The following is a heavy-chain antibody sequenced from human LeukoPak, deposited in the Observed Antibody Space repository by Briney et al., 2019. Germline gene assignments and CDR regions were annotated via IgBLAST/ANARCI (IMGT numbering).Heavy chain of an antibody. CDR3: ARVDTAILPYFDY. V-gene: IGHV4-59*01. Sequence: SETLSLTCTVSGGSISSYYWSWIRQPPGKGLEWIGYIYYSGSTNYNPSPKSRVTISVDTSKNQFSLKLSSVTAADTAVYYCARVDTAILPYFDYWGQGTLVTVPS. D-gene: IGHD5-18*01. J-gene: IGHJ4*02. CDR1: GGSISSYY. CDR2: IYYSGST.